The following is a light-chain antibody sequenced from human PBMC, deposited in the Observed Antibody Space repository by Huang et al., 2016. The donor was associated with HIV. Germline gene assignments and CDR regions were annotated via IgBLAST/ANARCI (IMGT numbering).Light chain of an antibody. Sequence: EIVLTQSPGTLSLSPGESATLSCRSSPMFSSIYLAWYQQKPGQARRLLIYGDSSRATGIPDRFSGIGYGTDLTLSISRLEPEEFAVYYCQEYGSSPETCGQGTKEEFK. CDR3: QEYGSSPET. V-gene: IGKV3-20*01. CDR2: GDS. CDR1: PMFSSIY. J-gene: IGKJ1*01.